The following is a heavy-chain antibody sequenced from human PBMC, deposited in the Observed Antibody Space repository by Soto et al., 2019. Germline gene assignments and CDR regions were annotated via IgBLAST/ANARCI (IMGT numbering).Heavy chain of an antibody. V-gene: IGHV2-70*11. D-gene: IGHD6-6*01. J-gene: IGHJ6*02. CDR2: IDWDDDK. CDR3: ARLHPTGGSSGPPSNYGMDV. Sequence: SGPTLVNPTQTLTLTCTFSGFSLSTSGMCVSWIRQPPGKALEWLARIDWDDDKYYSTSLKTRLTISKDTSKNQVVLTMTNMDPVDTATYYCARLHPTGGSSGPPSNYGMDVWGQGTTVTVSS. CDR1: GFSLSTSGMC.